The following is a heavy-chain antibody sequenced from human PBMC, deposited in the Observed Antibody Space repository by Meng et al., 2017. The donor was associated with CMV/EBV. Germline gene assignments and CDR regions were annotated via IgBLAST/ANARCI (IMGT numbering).Heavy chain of an antibody. Sequence: SETLTLTCTVSGYSISSGYYWGWIRQPPGKGLEWIGSIYYSGSTYYNPSLKSRVTISVDTSKNQFSLKLSSVTAADTAVYYCARTNSQWELLRNPTIGAFDIWGQGTMVTVSS. CDR1: GYSISSGYY. J-gene: IGHJ3*02. V-gene: IGHV4-38-2*02. CDR2: IYYSGST. D-gene: IGHD1-26*01. CDR3: ARTNSQWELLRNPTIGAFDI.